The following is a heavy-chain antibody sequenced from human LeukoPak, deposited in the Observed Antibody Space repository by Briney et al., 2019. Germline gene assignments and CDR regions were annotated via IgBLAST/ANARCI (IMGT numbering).Heavy chain of an antibody. Sequence: SETLSLTCTVSGGSISSSSYYWSWIRPPPGKGLEWIGSIYYSGSTYYNPSLKSRVTISVDTSKNQFSLKLSSVTAADTAVYYCARLRWFGEFDYWGQGTLVTVSS. D-gene: IGHD3-10*01. CDR2: IYYSGST. V-gene: IGHV4-39*01. CDR1: GGSISSSSYY. J-gene: IGHJ4*02. CDR3: ARLRWFGEFDY.